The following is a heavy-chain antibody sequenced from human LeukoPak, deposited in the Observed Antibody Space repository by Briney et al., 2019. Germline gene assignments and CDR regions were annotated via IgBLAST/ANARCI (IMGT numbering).Heavy chain of an antibody. CDR1: GFTFTSSA. V-gene: IGHV1-58*01. CDR3: AADRYCSGGSCYYYYGMDV. Sequence: SVKVSCKASGFTFTSSAVQWVRQARGQRLEWIGWIVVGSGNTNYAQKFQERVTITRDMSTSTAYMELSSLRSEDTAVYYCAADRYCSGGSCYYYYGMDVWGQGTTVTVSS. J-gene: IGHJ6*02. D-gene: IGHD2-15*01. CDR2: IVVGSGNT.